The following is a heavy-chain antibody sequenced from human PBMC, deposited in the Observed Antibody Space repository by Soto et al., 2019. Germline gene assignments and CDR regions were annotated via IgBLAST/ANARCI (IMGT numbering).Heavy chain of an antibody. J-gene: IGHJ6*02. D-gene: IGHD2-2*01. Sequence: QVQLVQSGAEVKKPGSSVKVSFKASGGTFSSYAISWVRQAPGQGLEWMGGIIPISDTTNYAQKFQGRVTITADESTSTAYMELSSLRSEDTAVYYCARSQGSSTSLEIYYYYYYGMDVWGQGTTVRLL. CDR3: ARSQGSSTSLEIYYYYYYGMDV. CDR1: GGTFSSYA. CDR2: IIPISDTT. V-gene: IGHV1-69*01.